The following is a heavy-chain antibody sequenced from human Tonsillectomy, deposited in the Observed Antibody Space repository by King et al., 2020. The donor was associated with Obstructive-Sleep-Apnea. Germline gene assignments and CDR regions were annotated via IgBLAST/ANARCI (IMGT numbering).Heavy chain of an antibody. V-gene: IGHV3-9*01. Sequence: EVQLVESGGGLVQPGRSLRLSCAASGFTFDDYAMHWVRQAPGKGLEWVSGISWNSGSIGYAYSVKGRFTIYRDNAKNTLYLQMNSLRAEDTALYYCAKAPTIAAAEVFDYWGQGTLVTVSS. D-gene: IGHD6-13*01. CDR2: ISWNSGSI. J-gene: IGHJ4*02. CDR1: GFTFDDYA. CDR3: AKAPTIAAAEVFDY.